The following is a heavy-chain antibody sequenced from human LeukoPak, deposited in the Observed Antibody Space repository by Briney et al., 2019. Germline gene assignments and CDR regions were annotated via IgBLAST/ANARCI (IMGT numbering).Heavy chain of an antibody. CDR1: GGSISSGGYY. D-gene: IGHD6-13*01. CDR3: AKVSCGSSCGAPYYYYGMDV. Sequence: PSETLSLTCTVSGGSISSGGYYWNWIRQHPGKGLEWIASISVSGGSTHYADSVRGRFTISRDNSKNTLYLQMNSLRAEDTTVYYCAKVSCGSSCGAPYYYYGMDVWGQGTTVTVSS. J-gene: IGHJ6*02. CDR2: ISVSGGST. V-gene: IGHV3-23*01.